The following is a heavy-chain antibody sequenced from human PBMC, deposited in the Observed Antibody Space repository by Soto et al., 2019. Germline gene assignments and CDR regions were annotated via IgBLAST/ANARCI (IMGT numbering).Heavy chain of an antibody. J-gene: IGHJ6*02. Sequence: EVQLVESGGGLVQPGGSLRLSCAASGFTFSSYSMNWVRQAPGKGLEWVSYISSSSSTIYYADSVKGRFTISRDNAKNSLYLQMNGLRDEDTAVYYCARKGMGSSQGYYYYYGMDVWGQGTTVTVSS. CDR3: ARKGMGSSQGYYYYYGMDV. D-gene: IGHD6-6*01. CDR1: GFTFSSYS. V-gene: IGHV3-48*02. CDR2: ISSSSSTI.